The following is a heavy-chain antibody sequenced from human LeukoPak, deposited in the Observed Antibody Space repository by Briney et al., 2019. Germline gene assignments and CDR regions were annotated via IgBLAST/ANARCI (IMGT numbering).Heavy chain of an antibody. CDR2: INHSGST. V-gene: IGHV4-34*01. CDR1: GGSFSGYY. Sequence: KPSETLSLTCAVYGGSFSGYYWGWIRQPPGKGLEWIGEINHSGSTNYNPSLKSRVTISVDTSKNQFSLKLSSVTAADTAVYYCARGLEYSSPYYWGQGTLVTVSS. J-gene: IGHJ4*02. CDR3: ARGLEYSSPYY. D-gene: IGHD6-6*01.